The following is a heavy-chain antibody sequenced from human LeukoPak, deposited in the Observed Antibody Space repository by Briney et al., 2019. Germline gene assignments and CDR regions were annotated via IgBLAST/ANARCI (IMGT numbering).Heavy chain of an antibody. J-gene: IGHJ4*02. D-gene: IGHD1-26*01. CDR2: IKQDGSEK. CDR3: ARGRDLLPTPDFDY. V-gene: IGHV3-7*04. Sequence: GGSLRLSCAASGFTFSSYWMSWVRQAPGKGLEWVANIKQDGSEKYYADSVKGRFTISRDNSKNTLYLQMNSLRAEDTAVYYCARGRDLLPTPDFDYWGQGTLVTVSS. CDR1: GFTFSSYW.